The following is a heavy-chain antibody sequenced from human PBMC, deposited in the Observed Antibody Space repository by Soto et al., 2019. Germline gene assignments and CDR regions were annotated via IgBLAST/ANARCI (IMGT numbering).Heavy chain of an antibody. CDR3: ARRTSFLGAFDY. V-gene: IGHV3-23*01. D-gene: IGHD3-16*02. J-gene: IGHJ4*02. Sequence: PGGSLRLSCVASGFSFDKYAMAWVRQAPGKGPEWVSHVAAGGGHTYYAESVKGRFTISRDNSKNTLFLQINTLRADDTAIYFCARRTSFLGAFDYWGQGGLVTVSA. CDR1: GFSFDKYA. CDR2: VAAGGGHT.